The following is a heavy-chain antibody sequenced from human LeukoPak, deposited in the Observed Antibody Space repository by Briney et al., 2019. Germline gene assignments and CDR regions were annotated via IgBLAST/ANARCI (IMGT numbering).Heavy chain of an antibody. J-gene: IGHJ5*02. CDR2: ISDSGST. V-gene: IGHV4-31*03. Sequence: PSETLSLTCTVSGASISSGGTFWTWIRQHPGKGLEWIAYISDSGSTYYHPSLKSRGTISEDTSKNQFSLKVTSVTAADTAVYYCARVTVVPAAAHGVGWFDTWGQGTLVTVSS. D-gene: IGHD2-2*01. CDR1: GASISSGGTF. CDR3: ARVTVVPAAAHGVGWFDT.